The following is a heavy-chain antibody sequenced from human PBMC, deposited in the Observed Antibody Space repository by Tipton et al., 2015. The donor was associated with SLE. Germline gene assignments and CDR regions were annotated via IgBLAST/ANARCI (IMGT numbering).Heavy chain of an antibody. CDR2: INHSGST. V-gene: IGHV4-34*01. CDR1: GGSFSGYY. Sequence: TLSLTCAVYGGSFSGYYWSWIRQPPGKGLEWIGEINHSGSTNYNPSLKSRVTISVDTSKNQFSLKLSSVTAADTAVYYCARHERRCSGSLCYATTHAFDFWGQGTMVTVSS. D-gene: IGHD2-2*01. J-gene: IGHJ3*01. CDR3: ARHERRCSGSLCYATTHAFDF.